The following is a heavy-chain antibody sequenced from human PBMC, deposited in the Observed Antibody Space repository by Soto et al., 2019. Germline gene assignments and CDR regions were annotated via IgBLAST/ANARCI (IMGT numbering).Heavy chain of an antibody. D-gene: IGHD6-13*01. CDR1: GYTFTRYG. V-gene: IGHV1-18*04. CDR2: ISAYNGNT. J-gene: IGHJ6*02. CDR3: ARDSSSWYCSLFDYYYYYGMDV. Sequence: ASVKLSCKASGYTFTRYGISWVRQAPGQGLEWMGWISAYNGNTNYAQKLQGRVTMTTDTSTSTAYMELRSLRSDDTAVYYCARDSSSWYCSLFDYYYYYGMDVWGQRTTVTVSS.